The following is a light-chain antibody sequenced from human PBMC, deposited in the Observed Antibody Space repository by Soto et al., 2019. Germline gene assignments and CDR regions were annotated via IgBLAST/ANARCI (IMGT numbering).Light chain of an antibody. CDR3: QQYGSSPLT. CDR1: QSVSSSY. V-gene: IGKV3-20*01. Sequence: EIVLTQSPGTLSLSPGERATLSCRASQSVSSSYLAWYQQKPGQAPRLLIYGASSRATGIPDRFSGSGSGTDFTLTISRLEPEDFAVDSCQQYGSSPLTVGPGTKVDTK. CDR2: GAS. J-gene: IGKJ3*01.